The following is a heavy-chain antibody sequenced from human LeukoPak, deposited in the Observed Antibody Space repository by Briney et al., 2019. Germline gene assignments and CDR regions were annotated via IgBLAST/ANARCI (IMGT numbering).Heavy chain of an antibody. Sequence: SETLSLTCTVSGGSISSSSYYWGWIRQPPGKGLEWIGSIYYSGSTYYNPSLKSRVTISVDTSKNQFSLKLSSVTAADTAVYYCASSSSTSIGAFDIWGQGTMVTVSS. CDR1: GGSISSSSYY. J-gene: IGHJ3*02. CDR2: IYYSGST. V-gene: IGHV4-39*07. D-gene: IGHD2-2*01. CDR3: ASSSSTSIGAFDI.